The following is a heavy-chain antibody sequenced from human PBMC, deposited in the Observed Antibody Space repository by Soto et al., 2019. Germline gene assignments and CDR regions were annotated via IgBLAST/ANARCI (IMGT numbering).Heavy chain of an antibody. CDR3: AKRPLKFEGSYFDY. CDR1: GFTFTNYP. Sequence: EVQVLDSGGGLVQPGGSLRLSCAASGFTFTNYPIAWVRQAPAKGLAWVSTISGSGGSTFYAGSVKGRFTISRDNSKNTVYLQTNSLRVEDTAVYDCAKRPLKFEGSYFDYWGQGTLVTVSS. V-gene: IGHV3-23*01. J-gene: IGHJ4*02. CDR2: ISGSGGST. D-gene: IGHD3-10*01.